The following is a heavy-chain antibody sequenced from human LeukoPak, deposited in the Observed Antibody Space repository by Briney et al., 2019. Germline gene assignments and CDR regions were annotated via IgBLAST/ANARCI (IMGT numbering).Heavy chain of an antibody. J-gene: IGHJ3*02. V-gene: IGHV4-4*02. CDR1: GFTFRSFAM. CDR2: IFYSGST. CDR3: AKSNGYGLIDI. Sequence: GSLRLSCVASGFTFRSFAMSWVRQPPGKALEWIGNIFYSGSTYYSPSLKSRVTISLDTSRNQFSLKLNSVTAADTAVYYCAKSNGYGLIDIWGQGTMVTVSS. D-gene: IGHD3-10*01.